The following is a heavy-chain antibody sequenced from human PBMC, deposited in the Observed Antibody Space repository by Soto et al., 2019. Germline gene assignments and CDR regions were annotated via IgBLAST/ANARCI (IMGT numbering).Heavy chain of an antibody. CDR2: ISYDGSNK. Sequence: QVQLVESGGGVVQPGRSLRLSCAASGFTFSSYGMHWVRQAPGKGLEWVAVISYDGSNKYYADSVKGRFTISRDNSKNTLYLQMNSLRAEDTAVYYCAKGSYSSGWDYFDYWGQGTLVTVSS. CDR1: GFTFSSYG. CDR3: AKGSYSSGWDYFDY. D-gene: IGHD6-19*01. V-gene: IGHV3-30*18. J-gene: IGHJ4*02.